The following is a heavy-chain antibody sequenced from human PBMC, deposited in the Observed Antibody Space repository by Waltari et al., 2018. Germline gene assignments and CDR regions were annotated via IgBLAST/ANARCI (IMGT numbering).Heavy chain of an antibody. V-gene: IGHV2-5*02. CDR3: AHILSYYYDSSGFGDFDY. CDR2: IYWDDDK. J-gene: IGHJ4*02. Sequence: QITLKESGPTLVKPTQTLTLTCTFSGFSLSTSGVGVGWIRQPPGKALEWLALIYWDDDKRYSPSLKSRLPITKDTSKNHVVLTMTNMDPVDTATYYCAHILSYYYDSSGFGDFDYWGQGTLVTVSS. CDR1: GFSLSTSGVG. D-gene: IGHD3-22*01.